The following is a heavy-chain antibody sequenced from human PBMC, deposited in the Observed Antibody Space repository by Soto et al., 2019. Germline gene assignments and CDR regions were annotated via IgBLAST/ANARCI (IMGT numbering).Heavy chain of an antibody. V-gene: IGHV1-18*01. CDR3: AREPFYSGSYPTQVDY. Sequence: QVQMVQSGAEVKKPGASVKVSCKASGYTFTSYGISWVRQAPGQGLEWMGWISAYNGNTNYAQKLQGRVTMTTDTSTGTAYMELRSLRSDDTAVYYGAREPFYSGSYPTQVDYWGQGTLVTVSS. J-gene: IGHJ4*02. CDR1: GYTFTSYG. D-gene: IGHD1-26*01. CDR2: ISAYNGNT.